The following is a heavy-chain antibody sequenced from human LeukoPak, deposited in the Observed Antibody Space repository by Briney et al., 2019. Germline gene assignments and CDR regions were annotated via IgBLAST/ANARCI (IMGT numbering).Heavy chain of an antibody. CDR3: ARGQGTYFDY. D-gene: IGHD1-1*01. V-gene: IGHV4-30-2*01. Sequence: PSETLSLTCAVSGGSISSGGYSWSWIRQPPGKGLEWIGYIYHSGSTYYNPSLKSRVTISVDRSKNQFSLKLSSVTAADTAVYYCARGQGTYFDYWGQGTLVTVSS. CDR2: IYHSGST. J-gene: IGHJ4*02. CDR1: GGSISSGGYS.